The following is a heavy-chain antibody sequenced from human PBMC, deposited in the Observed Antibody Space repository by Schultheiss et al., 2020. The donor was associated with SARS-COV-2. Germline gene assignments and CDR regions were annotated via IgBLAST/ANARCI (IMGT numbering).Heavy chain of an antibody. CDR2: IYYSGST. J-gene: IGHJ5*02. D-gene: IGHD2-2*02. V-gene: IGHV4-59*12. CDR3: ARTRYTFDP. CDR1: GGPISSYY. Sequence: SQTLSLTCTVSGGPISSYYWSWIRQPPGKGLEWIVYIYYSGSTNYNPSLKSRVTISIDTSKNQFSLKLSSVTAADTAVYYCARTRYTFDPWGQGTLVTVSS.